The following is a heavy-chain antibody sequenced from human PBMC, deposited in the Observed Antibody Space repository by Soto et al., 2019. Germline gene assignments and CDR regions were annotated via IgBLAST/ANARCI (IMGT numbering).Heavy chain of an antibody. CDR2: IYYSGST. CDR1: GGSISSSSYY. D-gene: IGHD3-16*02. Sequence: QLQLQESGPGLVKPSETLSLTCTVSGGSISSSSYYWGWIRQPPGKGLEWIGSIYYSGSTYYNPSLRSRVTISVDTSKNQFSLKLSSVTAADTAVYYCARSDYIWGSYRLEVRLDAFDIWGQGTMVTVSS. CDR3: ARSDYIWGSYRLEVRLDAFDI. V-gene: IGHV4-39*01. J-gene: IGHJ3*02.